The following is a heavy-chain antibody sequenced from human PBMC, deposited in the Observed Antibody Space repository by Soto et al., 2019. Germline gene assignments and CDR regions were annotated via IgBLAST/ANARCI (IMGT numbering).Heavy chain of an antibody. CDR2: INPNSGGT. CDR3: ARAAKYCSGGSCYSALVSYGMDV. Sequence: ASVKVSCKASGYTFTGYYMHWVRQAPGQGLEWMGWINPNSGGTNYAQKFQGCVTMTRDTSISTAYMELSRLRSDDTAVYYCARAAKYCSGGSCYSALVSYGMDVWGQGTTVTVSS. V-gene: IGHV1-2*04. J-gene: IGHJ6*02. D-gene: IGHD2-15*01. CDR1: GYTFTGYY.